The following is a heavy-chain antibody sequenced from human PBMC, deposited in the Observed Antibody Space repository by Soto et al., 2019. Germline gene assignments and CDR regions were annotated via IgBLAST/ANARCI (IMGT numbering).Heavy chain of an antibody. D-gene: IGHD3-22*01. CDR2: VKSKTDGGTT. Sequence: SLRLSCAASGFTFSNACINWVRQTPGKWLEWVGRVKSKTDGGTTDFAAPVKGRFAISRDDSKNMVYLEMNSLKTEDTAIYYCTTDSYITSIIVRFDYWGHGTLVTVSS. CDR1: GFTFSNAC. CDR3: TTDSYITSIIVRFDY. J-gene: IGHJ4*01. V-gene: IGHV3-15*07.